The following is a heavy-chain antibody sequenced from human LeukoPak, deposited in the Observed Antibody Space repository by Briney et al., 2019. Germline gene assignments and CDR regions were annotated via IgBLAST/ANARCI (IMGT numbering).Heavy chain of an antibody. Sequence: PGGSLRLSCAASGFTFSRYAMHWVRQAPGKGLEWVAVISYDGSNKYYADSVKGRFTISRDNAKNTVFLQMSSLRAEDTALYYCARKSASGNYPLDYWGQGTLVTVSS. CDR3: ARKSASGNYPLDY. D-gene: IGHD3-10*01. V-gene: IGHV3-30*04. CDR1: GFTFSRYA. J-gene: IGHJ4*02. CDR2: ISYDGSNK.